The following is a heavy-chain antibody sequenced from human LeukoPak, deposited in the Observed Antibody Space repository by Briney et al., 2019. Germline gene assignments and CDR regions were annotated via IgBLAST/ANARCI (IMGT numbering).Heavy chain of an antibody. D-gene: IGHD2-15*01. J-gene: IGHJ4*02. CDR1: GGSISSYY. V-gene: IGHV4-4*07. CDR3: ARDRQNVALPDY. Sequence: SETLSLTCTVAGGSISSYYWSWIRQPAGKGLEWIGRIYTSGSTNYNPSLKSRVTMSVDTSKNQFSLKLSSVTAADTAVYYCARDRQNVALPDYWGQGTLVTVSS. CDR2: IYTSGST.